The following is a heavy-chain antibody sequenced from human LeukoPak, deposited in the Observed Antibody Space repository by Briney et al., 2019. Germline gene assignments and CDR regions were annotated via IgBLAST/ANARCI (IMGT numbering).Heavy chain of an antibody. CDR3: AKRTGVTELHFDH. Sequence: GGSLRLSCAASGFTFSSYGMHWVRQAPGKGLEWVSAISGSGGSTYYADSVKGRFTISRDNSKNTLYQQMNSLRAEDTAVYYCAKRTGVTELHFDHWGQGTLVTVSS. J-gene: IGHJ4*02. CDR1: GFTFSSYG. D-gene: IGHD1-7*01. CDR2: ISGSGGST. V-gene: IGHV3-23*01.